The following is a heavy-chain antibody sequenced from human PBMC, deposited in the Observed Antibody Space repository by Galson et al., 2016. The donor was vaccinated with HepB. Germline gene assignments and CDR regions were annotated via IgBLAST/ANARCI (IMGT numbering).Heavy chain of an antibody. Sequence: ETLSLTCTVSGGSVSSASYYWSWVRQPPGKGLEWIGYLYYTGSSNYNPSLKSRVTISQDASKNQFSLKLSSVTAADTAVYYCAGSIASYYYYMDVWGKGTTVTVSS. J-gene: IGHJ6*03. V-gene: IGHV4-61*01. CDR1: GGSVSSASYY. CDR3: AGSIASYYYYMDV. CDR2: LYYTGSS. D-gene: IGHD2-21*01.